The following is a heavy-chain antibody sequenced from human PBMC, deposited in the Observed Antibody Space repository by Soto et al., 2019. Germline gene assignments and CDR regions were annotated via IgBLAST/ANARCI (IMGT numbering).Heavy chain of an antibody. CDR1: GFTLSDYG. Sequence: QVQLLESGGGAVQPGRSLRLSCAASGFTLSDYGMHWVRQAPDKGLEWVAVIWSDGNRKYYADSVKGRFTISRDNHDNTLFLEMTSLTADDTAVYYCVRGGKTAGGFDVWGQGTMVTVSS. CDR2: IWSDGNRK. CDR3: VRGGKTAGGFDV. V-gene: IGHV3-33*01. J-gene: IGHJ3*01. D-gene: IGHD2-15*01.